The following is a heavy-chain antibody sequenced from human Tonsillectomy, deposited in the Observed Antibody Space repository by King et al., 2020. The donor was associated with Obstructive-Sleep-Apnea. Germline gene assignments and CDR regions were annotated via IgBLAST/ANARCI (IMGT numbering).Heavy chain of an antibody. V-gene: IGHV1-2*02. J-gene: IGHJ5*02. CDR1: GYTFTGYY. Sequence: VQLVESGAEVKKPGASVKVSCKASGYTFTGYYMHWVRQAPGQGLEWMGWINPNSGGTNYAQKFQGRVTMTRDTSISTAYMELSRLRSDDTAVYYCARDLGNSSSTSCYNWFDPWGQGTLVTVSS. CDR3: ARDLGNSSSTSCYNWFDP. CDR2: INPNSGGT. D-gene: IGHD2-2*01.